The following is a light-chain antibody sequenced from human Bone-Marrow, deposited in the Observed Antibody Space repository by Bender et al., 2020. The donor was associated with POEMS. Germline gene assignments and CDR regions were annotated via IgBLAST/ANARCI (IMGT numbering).Light chain of an antibody. CDR1: SSNIGAHA. J-gene: IGLJ3*02. CDR2: SSH. CDR3: CSYAGTYTWA. Sequence: QSVLTQPPSASGTPGQRVTISCSGGSSNIGAHAVNWYQHLPGTAPKLLIYSSHRRPSEVPDRFSGSKSGTSASLAISELQSEDEATYYCCSYAGTYTWAFGGGTQVTVL. V-gene: IGLV1-44*01.